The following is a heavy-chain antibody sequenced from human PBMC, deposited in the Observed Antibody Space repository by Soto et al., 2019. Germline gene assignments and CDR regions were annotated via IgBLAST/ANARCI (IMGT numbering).Heavy chain of an antibody. D-gene: IGHD3-3*01. V-gene: IGHV3-48*01. Sequence: GGSLRLSCAASGFTFSSYSMNWVRQAPGKGLEWVSYISSSSSTIYYADSVRGRFTISRDNAKNSLYLQMNSLRAEDTAVYYCARVRVGPLNYDFLSGPDERNDAFDIWGQGTMVTV. J-gene: IGHJ3*02. CDR1: GFTFSSYS. CDR3: ARVRVGPLNYDFLSGPDERNDAFDI. CDR2: ISSSSSTI.